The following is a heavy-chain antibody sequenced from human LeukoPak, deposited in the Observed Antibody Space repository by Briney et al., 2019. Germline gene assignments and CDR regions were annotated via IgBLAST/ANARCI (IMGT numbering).Heavy chain of an antibody. D-gene: IGHD3-10*01. J-gene: IGHJ4*02. V-gene: IGHV4-38-2*02. CDR3: AREWGSGSYYNWYNFDF. CDR2: IYHSGST. Sequence: SETLSLTCGVSGYSISGGYYWGWIRQPPGKGLEWIGSIYHSGSTSYNASLKSRVIISVDTSKNQFSLKLTSVTAADTAVYYCAREWGSGSYYNWYNFDFWGQGTLVTVSS. CDR1: GYSISGGYY.